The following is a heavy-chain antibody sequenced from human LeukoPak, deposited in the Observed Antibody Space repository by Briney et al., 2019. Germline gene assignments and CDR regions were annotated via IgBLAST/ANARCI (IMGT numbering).Heavy chain of an antibody. CDR1: GFTFSSYA. Sequence: GGSLRLSCAASGFTFSSYAMSWVRQAPGKGLEWVSAISGSGGSTYYADSVKGRFTISRDDSKNTLYLQMNSLRAEDTAVYYCAKDRGYSYGRFDYWGQGTLVTVSS. CDR2: ISGSGGST. V-gene: IGHV3-23*01. CDR3: AKDRGYSYGRFDY. J-gene: IGHJ4*02. D-gene: IGHD5-18*01.